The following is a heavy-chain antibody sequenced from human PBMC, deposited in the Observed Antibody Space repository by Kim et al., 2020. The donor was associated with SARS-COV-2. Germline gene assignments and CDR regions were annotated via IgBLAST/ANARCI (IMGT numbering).Heavy chain of an antibody. V-gene: IGHV3-33*01. CDR1: GFTFSTYG. Sequence: GGSLRLSCVASGFTFSTYGMHWVRQAPGKGLEWVALIWYDGSNKYSADSVKGRFTISRDTSKNTLYLQMNSLRAEDTAVYYCARDGKQWPSYYYYYGMDV. J-gene: IGHJ6*01. CDR2: IWYDGSNK. CDR3: ARDGKQWPSYYYYYGMDV. D-gene: IGHD6-19*01.